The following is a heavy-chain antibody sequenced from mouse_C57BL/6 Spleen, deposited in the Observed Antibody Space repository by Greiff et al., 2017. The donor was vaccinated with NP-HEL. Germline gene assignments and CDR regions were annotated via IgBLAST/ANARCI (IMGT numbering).Heavy chain of an antibody. CDR3: ARQLRQGAMDY. CDR1: GYPFTSYW. Sequence: QFQLQQPGAELVLPGASVKLSCKASGYPFTSYWMHWVKQRPGQGLEWIGEIDPSVSYTNYNQKFKGKSTLTVDKSSSTAYMQLSSLTSEDSAVYYCARQLRQGAMDYWGQGTSVTVSS. V-gene: IGHV1-69*01. CDR2: IDPSVSYT. D-gene: IGHD3-2*02. J-gene: IGHJ4*01.